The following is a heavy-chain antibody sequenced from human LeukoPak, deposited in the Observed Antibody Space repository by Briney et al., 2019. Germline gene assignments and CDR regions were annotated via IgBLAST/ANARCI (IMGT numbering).Heavy chain of an antibody. Sequence: ASETLSLTCTVSGGSISNYYWNWVRQPPGKGLEWVGYIYYSGTTNYNPSLKRRVSMSVDTSKKQFSLKVRYGTGADTAVYYCARPAYDYVWGSYRTDAFDIWGQGTMVTVSS. CDR1: GGSISNYY. CDR3: ARPAYDYVWGSYRTDAFDI. V-gene: IGHV4-59*01. CDR2: IYYSGTT. J-gene: IGHJ3*02. D-gene: IGHD3-16*02.